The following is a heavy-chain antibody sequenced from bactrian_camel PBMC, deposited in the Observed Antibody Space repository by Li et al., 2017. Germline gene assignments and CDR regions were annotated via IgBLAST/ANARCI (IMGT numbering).Heavy chain of an antibody. CDR3: AADHSWHRCPPRQYGYSF. CDR1: GYDFSSYC. V-gene: IGHV3S53*01. J-gene: IGHJ4*01. Sequence: HVQLVESGGGSVQAGGSLRLSCAPSGYDFSSYCMAWFRQFPGKNREGVATIDSYGRTTYAASVKGRFTVSQDNAANALYLQMNNLKPEDTGVYYCAADHSWHRCPPRQYGYSFWGRGTQVTVS. D-gene: IGHD3*01. CDR2: IDSYGRT.